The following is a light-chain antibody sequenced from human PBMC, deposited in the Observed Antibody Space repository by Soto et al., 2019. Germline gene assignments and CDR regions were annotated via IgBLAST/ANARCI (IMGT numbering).Light chain of an antibody. J-gene: IGLJ3*02. Sequence: QLVLTQPPSASGTPGQRVTISCSGSSSNIGSNTVNWYQQLPGTAPKLLIYSNNQQPSGVPDRFSGSTSGTSASLAISGLQSEDEGDYYCAAWDDSLSGPVFGGGTKVTVL. CDR1: SSNIGSNT. CDR2: SNN. V-gene: IGLV1-44*01. CDR3: AAWDDSLSGPV.